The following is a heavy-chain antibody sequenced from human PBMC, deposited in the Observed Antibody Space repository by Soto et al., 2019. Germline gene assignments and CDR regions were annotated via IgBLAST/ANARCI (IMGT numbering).Heavy chain of an antibody. J-gene: IGHJ3*02. CDR2: ISSSGSTI. V-gene: IGHV3-11*01. CDR1: GFTFSDYY. Sequence: QVQLVESGGGLVKPGGSLRLSCAASGFTFSDYYMSWIRQAPGKGLEWVAYISSSGSTIYYAVSVKGRFTISRDNAKNSLYLQMNSLRDEDTAVYYCARAKGYCSGGSCYSLSAFDIWGQGTMVTVSS. D-gene: IGHD2-15*01. CDR3: ARAKGYCSGGSCYSLSAFDI.